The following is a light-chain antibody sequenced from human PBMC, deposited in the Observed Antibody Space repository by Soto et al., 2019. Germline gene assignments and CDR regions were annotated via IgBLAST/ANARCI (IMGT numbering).Light chain of an antibody. CDR3: QQYNSYPYS. V-gene: IGKV1-5*03. Sequence: IQMTQSPATLSSSVGDRVSITCRASQTIFSWLAWYQQKPGKAPKLVIYKASSLESGVPSRYSGSGSGTDFTLTISGLPPDYFATYYCQQYNSYPYSFGPGTKLEIK. CDR1: QTIFSW. J-gene: IGKJ2*03. CDR2: KAS.